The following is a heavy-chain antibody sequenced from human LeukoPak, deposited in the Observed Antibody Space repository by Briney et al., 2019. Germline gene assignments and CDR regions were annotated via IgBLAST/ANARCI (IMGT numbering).Heavy chain of an antibody. CDR3: ARTDSSGYYGSVDY. J-gene: IGHJ4*02. CDR2: IRYDGSNK. Sequence: GGSLRLSCAASGFTFSSYGMHWVRQAPGKGLEWVAFIRYDGSNKYYADSVKGRFTISRDNSKNTLYLQMNSLRAEDTAVYYCARTDSSGYYGSVDYWGQGTLVTVSS. CDR1: GFTFSSYG. D-gene: IGHD3-22*01. V-gene: IGHV3-30*02.